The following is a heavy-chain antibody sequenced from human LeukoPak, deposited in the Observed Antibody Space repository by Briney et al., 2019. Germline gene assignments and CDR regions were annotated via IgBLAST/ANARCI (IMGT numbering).Heavy chain of an antibody. J-gene: IGHJ6*03. CDR2: ISAYNGNT. D-gene: IGHD2-2*02. Sequence: ASVKVSCKASGYTFTSYGISWVRQAPGQGLEWMGWISAYNGNTNYAQKLQGRVTMTTDTSTSTAYMELRSLRSDDTAVYYCARAGHYCSSTSCYTGHMDVWGKGTTVTVSS. V-gene: IGHV1-18*01. CDR3: ARAGHYCSSTSCYTGHMDV. CDR1: GYTFTSYG.